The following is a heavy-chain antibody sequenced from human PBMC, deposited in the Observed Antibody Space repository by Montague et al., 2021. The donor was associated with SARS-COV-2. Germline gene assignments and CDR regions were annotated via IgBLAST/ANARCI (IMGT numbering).Heavy chain of an antibody. CDR3: ARESSDFYPRYFGV. CDR1: GVSIDDNY. Sequence: SETLSLTCTVSGVSIDDNYFAWIRQPPGKGLEWIGSVSDSGTTDSNPSLRGRLTMSVDTPQNHFSMTLTSVTAADSALYFCARESSDFYPRYFGVWGRGVLITVTS. J-gene: IGHJ2*01. V-gene: IGHV4-59*01. D-gene: IGHD6-25*01. CDR2: VSDSGTT.